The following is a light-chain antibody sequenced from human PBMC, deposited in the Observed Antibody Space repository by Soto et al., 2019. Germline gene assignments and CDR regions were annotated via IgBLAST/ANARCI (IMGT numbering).Light chain of an antibody. CDR3: QQYNKWPLT. V-gene: IGKV3-15*01. Sequence: EIMMTQSPGTLSASPGERATLSCRASQSVSSNLAWYQQKPGQAPRLLIYAVSTRATGIPARFSGSGSGTEFTRTISSLQSEDFAVYYCQQYNKWPLTFGQGTKVEIK. CDR2: AVS. J-gene: IGKJ1*01. CDR1: QSVSSN.